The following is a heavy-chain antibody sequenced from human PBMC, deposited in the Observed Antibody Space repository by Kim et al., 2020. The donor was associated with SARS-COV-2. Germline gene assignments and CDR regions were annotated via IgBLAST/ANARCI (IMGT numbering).Heavy chain of an antibody. CDR1: GGTFSSYA. Sequence: SVKVSCKASGGTFSSYAISWVRQAPGQGLEWMGGIIPIFGTANYAQKFQGRVTITADESMSTAYMELSSLRSEDTAVYYCARSLTMIVVVITDYYYYGMDVWGQGTTVTVSS. D-gene: IGHD3-22*01. J-gene: IGHJ6*02. V-gene: IGHV1-69*13. CDR2: IIPIFGTA. CDR3: ARSLTMIVVVITDYYYYGMDV.